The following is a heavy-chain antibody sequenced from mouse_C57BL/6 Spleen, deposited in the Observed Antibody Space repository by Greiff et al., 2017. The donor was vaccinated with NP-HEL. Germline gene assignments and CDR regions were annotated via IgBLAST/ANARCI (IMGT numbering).Heavy chain of an antibody. Sequence: VQLQQSGAELVRPGTSVKLSCKASGYTFTSYWMHWVKQRPGQGLEWIGVIDPSDSYTNYNQKFKGKATLTVDTSSSTAYMQLSSLTSEDSAVYYWARGEEKLRLPFTYWGQGTLVTVSA. CDR1: GYTFTSYW. CDR3: ARGEEKLRLPFTY. V-gene: IGHV1-59*01. J-gene: IGHJ3*01. CDR2: IDPSDSYT. D-gene: IGHD3-2*02.